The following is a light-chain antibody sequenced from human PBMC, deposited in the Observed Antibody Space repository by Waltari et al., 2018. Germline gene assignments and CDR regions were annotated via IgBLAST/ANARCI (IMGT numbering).Light chain of an antibody. J-gene: IGKJ2*01. CDR1: QSVSSY. V-gene: IGKV3-20*01. CDR3: QQYSTSPFT. CDR2: GAS. Sequence: IVLTQSPGTLSLSPGERATLTCRASQSVSSYLAWYQQKPGQAPRLIISGASSSATGIPDRFSGSGSGTDFTLTISRLEPEDFAVYYCQQYSTSPFTFGQGTKLEIK.